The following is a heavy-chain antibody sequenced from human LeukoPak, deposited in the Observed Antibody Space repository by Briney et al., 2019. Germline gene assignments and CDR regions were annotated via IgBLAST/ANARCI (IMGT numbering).Heavy chain of an antibody. D-gene: IGHD6-19*01. CDR3: TRGRAAGD. J-gene: IGHJ4*02. Sequence: ASMKVSCKASGYTFTNNDINWVRQATGQGIEWMGWVSPDSGDTGYAPNFRGRVTMTTDTSINTAYMELTSLTSEDTAIYYCTRGRAAGDWGQGTLVTVSS. V-gene: IGHV1-8*01. CDR2: VSPDSGDT. CDR1: GYTFTNND.